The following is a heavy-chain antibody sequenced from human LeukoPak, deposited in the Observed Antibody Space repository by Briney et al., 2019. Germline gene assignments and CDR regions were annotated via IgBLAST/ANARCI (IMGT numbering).Heavy chain of an antibody. V-gene: IGHV1-8*01. D-gene: IGHD7-27*01. CDR2: MSPNSGDT. CDR1: GYTFTSYD. CDR3: ARGPPTWGYDY. Sequence: ASVKVSCKASGYTFTSYDFNWVRQATGQRPEWMGWMSPNSGDTGYAQKFQDRVTMTRNTSISTAYMELSSLRSDDPAVYYCARGPPTWGYDYWGPGTLVTVSS. J-gene: IGHJ4*02.